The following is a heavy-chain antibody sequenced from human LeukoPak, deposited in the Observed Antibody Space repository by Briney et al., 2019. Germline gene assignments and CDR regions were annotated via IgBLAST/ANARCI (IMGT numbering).Heavy chain of an antibody. CDR2: ISSSSSYI. CDR3: ARGPYYDILTGYYY. CDR1: GFPFSSYS. J-gene: IGHJ4*02. Sequence: PGGALRLSCAASGFPFSSYSMNWVRQAPGKGLEGGSSISSSSSYIYYADSVKGRFTISRDNARNSLYLQMNSLRAEDTAVYYCARGPYYDILTGYYYWGQGTLVTVSS. V-gene: IGHV3-21*01. D-gene: IGHD3-9*01.